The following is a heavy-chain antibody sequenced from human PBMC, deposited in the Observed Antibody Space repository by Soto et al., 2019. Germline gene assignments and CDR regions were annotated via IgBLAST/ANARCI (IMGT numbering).Heavy chain of an antibody. D-gene: IGHD3-3*01. CDR2: INPATGAA. V-gene: IGHV1-2*02. J-gene: IGHJ3*02. CDR3: ARGGGVGVAGSAAFDM. CDR1: GYPVTAYY. Sequence: QLHLVQSGAVVKKPGASVTVSCSASGYPVTAYYMHWVRQAPGRGLEWMGGINPATGAAKYTETFQGRVTMTRDTSTSTGFMELSGLTSEATAVFSCARGGGVGVAGSAAFDMWGQGTLVTVSS.